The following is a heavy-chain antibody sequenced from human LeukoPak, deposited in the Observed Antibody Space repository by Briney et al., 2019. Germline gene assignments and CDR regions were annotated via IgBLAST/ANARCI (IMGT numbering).Heavy chain of an antibody. CDR3: AKLGGPYNWDYTGLNYMDV. CDR1: GFTFSNYA. J-gene: IGHJ6*03. V-gene: IGHV3-23*01. D-gene: IGHD1-7*01. CDR2: ISGSAVNT. Sequence: QPGGSLRLSCAASGFTFSNYAMTWVRQAPGKGLEWVSGISGSAVNTYYADSVKGRFTISRDNSKSTLYLQMNSLGAEDTAVYYCAKLGGPYNWDYTGLNYMDVWGKGTTFTVSS.